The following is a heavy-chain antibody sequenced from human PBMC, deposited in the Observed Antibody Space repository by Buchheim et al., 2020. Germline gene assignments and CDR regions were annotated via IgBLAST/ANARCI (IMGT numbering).Heavy chain of an antibody. Sequence: QVQLVQSGAEVKKPGASVKVSCKASGYTFTGYYMHWVRQAPGQGLEWMGWINSNTGATDYAQRFQGRVTMTRDTSISTAYMELSSLRSEDTAVYYCAAVGYDYSNNYYYYGMDVWGQGTT. CDR2: INSNTGAT. J-gene: IGHJ6*02. CDR3: AAVGYDYSNNYYYYGMDV. D-gene: IGHD4-11*01. V-gene: IGHV1-2*02. CDR1: GYTFTGYY.